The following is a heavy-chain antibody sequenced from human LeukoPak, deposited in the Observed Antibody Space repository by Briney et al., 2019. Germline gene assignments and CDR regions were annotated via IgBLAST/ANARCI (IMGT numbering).Heavy chain of an antibody. CDR3: AKLVGATTSHRDY. CDR1: GFTFSSYG. Sequence: GGSLRLSCAASGFTFSSYGMHWVRQAPGKGLEWGAVISYDGSNKYYADSVKGRFTISRDNSKNTLYLQMNSLRAEDTAVYYCAKLVGATTSHRDYWGQGTLVTVSS. V-gene: IGHV3-30*18. CDR2: ISYDGSNK. D-gene: IGHD1-26*01. J-gene: IGHJ4*02.